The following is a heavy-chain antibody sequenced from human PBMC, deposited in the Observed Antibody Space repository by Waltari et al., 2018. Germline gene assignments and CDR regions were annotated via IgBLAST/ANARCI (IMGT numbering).Heavy chain of an antibody. V-gene: IGHV3-30*04. CDR1: GFTFTTYA. Sequence: QVQLVESGGGVVQPVGSLRLSCAASGFTFTTYAMHWVRQAPGKGLEWAAIISYDGRNKYYADSVKSRFTISRDNSKNTLYLQMNSLRVEDTAVYYCARERRGDAPERPLYYYYGMDVWGQGTTVTV. CDR2: ISYDGRNK. CDR3: ARERRGDAPERPLYYYYGMDV. D-gene: IGHD3-16*01. J-gene: IGHJ6*02.